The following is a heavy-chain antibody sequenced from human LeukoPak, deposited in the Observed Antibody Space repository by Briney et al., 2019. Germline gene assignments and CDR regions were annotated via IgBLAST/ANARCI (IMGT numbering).Heavy chain of an antibody. Sequence: PGGSLRLSCAASGFTFSSYSMNWVRQAPGKGLEWVSSISGSSYYIYYADSVKGRFTISRDNAKNTLYLQMNSLRAEDTAVYYCNCPDILTSNAFDIWGQGTMVTVSS. CDR2: ISGSSYYI. D-gene: IGHD3-9*01. CDR1: GFTFSSYS. CDR3: NCPDILTSNAFDI. V-gene: IGHV3-21*04. J-gene: IGHJ3*02.